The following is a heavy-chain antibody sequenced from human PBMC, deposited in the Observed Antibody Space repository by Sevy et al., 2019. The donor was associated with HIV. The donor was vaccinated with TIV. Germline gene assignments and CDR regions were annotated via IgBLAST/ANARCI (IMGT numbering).Heavy chain of an antibody. CDR1: GFTFSSYA. J-gene: IGHJ4*02. V-gene: IGHV3-23*01. D-gene: IGHD3-22*01. CDR3: AKYNYYDSGGEGFDS. CDR2: ISGSGVST. Sequence: GGSLRLSCAASGFTFSSYAMSWVRQAPVKGLEWVSAISGSGVSTYYADSVKGRFTISRDNSKNTLYLQMNSLRAEDTAVYYCAKYNYYDSGGEGFDSWGQGTLVTVSS.